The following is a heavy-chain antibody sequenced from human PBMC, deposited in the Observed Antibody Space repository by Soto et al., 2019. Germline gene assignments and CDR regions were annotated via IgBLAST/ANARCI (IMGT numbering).Heavy chain of an antibody. CDR1: GYTLTELS. D-gene: IGHD2-2*01. CDR3: ATGPIVVVPNYFDY. CDR2: FDPEDGET. J-gene: IGHJ4*02. Sequence: ASVKVSCKVSGYTLTELSMHWVRQAPGKGLEWMGGFDPEDGETIYAQKFQGRVTMTEDTSTDTAYMELSSLRSKDTAVYYCATGPIVVVPNYFDYWGQGTLVTFS. V-gene: IGHV1-24*01.